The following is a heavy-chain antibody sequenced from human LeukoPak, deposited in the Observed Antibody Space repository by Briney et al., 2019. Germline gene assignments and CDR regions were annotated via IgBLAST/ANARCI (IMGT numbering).Heavy chain of an antibody. D-gene: IGHD6-19*01. Sequence: ASVKVSCKASGGTFSSYAISWVRQAPGQGLEWMGWINPNSGGTNYAQKFQGRVTMTRDTSISTAYMELSSLRSEDTAVYYCAGAGYSSGWYPYWGQGTLVTVSS. CDR2: INPNSGGT. CDR1: GGTFSSYA. V-gene: IGHV1-2*02. J-gene: IGHJ4*02. CDR3: AGAGYSSGWYPY.